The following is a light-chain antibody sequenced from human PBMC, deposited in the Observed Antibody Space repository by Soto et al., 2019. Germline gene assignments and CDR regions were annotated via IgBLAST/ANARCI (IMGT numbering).Light chain of an antibody. Sequence: ETVMTQSPATLSVSPGERATLSCRASQSVNNNLAWYQQKPGQAPRLLIYGASDRAADIPARFSGSGSGIEFTLTISSLQSEDFAVYYCQQYDDWPPSTFGQGTRLEIK. J-gene: IGKJ2*01. CDR1: QSVNNN. CDR2: GAS. CDR3: QQYDDWPPST. V-gene: IGKV3-15*01.